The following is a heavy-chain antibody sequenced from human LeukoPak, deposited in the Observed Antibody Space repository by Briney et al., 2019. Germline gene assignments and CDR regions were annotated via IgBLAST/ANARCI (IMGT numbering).Heavy chain of an antibody. J-gene: IGHJ4*02. Sequence: GGSLRLSCAASGFTFSTFAMIWVRQPPGKGLEWVSSIFPSGGEIHYADSVRGRFTISRDNSKSTLSLQMNSLRAEDTAVYYCAKESGVAHWDCWGQGTLVTVSS. CDR2: IFPSGGEI. V-gene: IGHV3-23*01. D-gene: IGHD3-3*01. CDR3: AKESGVAHWDC. CDR1: GFTFSTFA.